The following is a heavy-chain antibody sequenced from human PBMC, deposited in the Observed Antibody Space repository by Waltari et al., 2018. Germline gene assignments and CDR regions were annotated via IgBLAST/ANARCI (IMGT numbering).Heavy chain of an antibody. D-gene: IGHD1-1*01. Sequence: EQLVESGEGLVQPGASLRLSCAPLVSPFISFWMNCFRQAHAKGPLWVSRISTDASDTTYADSVKGRFTISRDNARNSLYLQMNRLRAEDTAVYFCARVSRRTYRSPVPGRHYYYGMDVWGQGTTVTVSS. V-gene: IGHV3-74*03. CDR1: VSPFISFW. CDR2: ISTDASDT. J-gene: IGHJ6*02. CDR3: ARVSRRTYRSPVPGRHYYYGMDV.